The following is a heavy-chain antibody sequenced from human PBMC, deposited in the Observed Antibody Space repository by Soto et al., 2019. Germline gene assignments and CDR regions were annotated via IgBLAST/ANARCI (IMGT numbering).Heavy chain of an antibody. D-gene: IGHD6-19*01. J-gene: IGHJ4*02. V-gene: IGHV3-15*01. CDR3: TTDVMQWLVPYDY. CDR2: IKSKTDGGTT. CDR1: GFTFSNAW. Sequence: GGSLRLSCAASGFTFSNAWMSWVRQAPGKGLEWVGRIKSKTDGGTTDYAAPVKGRFTISRDDSKNTLYLQMNSLKTEDTAVYYCTTDVMQWLVPYDYWGQGTLVTVSS.